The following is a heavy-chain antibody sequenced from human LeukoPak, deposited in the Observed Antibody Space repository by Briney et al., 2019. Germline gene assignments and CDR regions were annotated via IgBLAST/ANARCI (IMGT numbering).Heavy chain of an antibody. J-gene: IGHJ4*02. CDR3: ARSPDILTGENFDY. D-gene: IGHD3-9*01. V-gene: IGHV1-8*01. CDR1: GYTFTSYD. Sequence: ASVKVSCKASGYTFTSYDINWVRQATGQGLEWMGWMNPNSGNTGYAQKFQGRVTMTTDTSTSTVYMELSSLRSEDTAVYYCARSPDILTGENFDYWGQGTLVTVSS. CDR2: MNPNSGNT.